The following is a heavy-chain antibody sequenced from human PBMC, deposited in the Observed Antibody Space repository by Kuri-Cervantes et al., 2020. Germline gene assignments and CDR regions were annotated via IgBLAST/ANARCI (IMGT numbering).Heavy chain of an antibody. D-gene: IGHD6-19*01. CDR2: ISSDETNK. CDR3: AKERSSGWYDFDS. J-gene: IGHJ4*02. CDR1: GFTFSNAW. Sequence: GGSLRLSCAASGFTFSNAWMSWVRQAPGKGLEWVAVISSDETNKYYADSVKGRFTVSRDNSKNTLYLQMNSLRAEDTAVYYCAKERSSGWYDFDSWGQGTLVTVSS. V-gene: IGHV3-30*18.